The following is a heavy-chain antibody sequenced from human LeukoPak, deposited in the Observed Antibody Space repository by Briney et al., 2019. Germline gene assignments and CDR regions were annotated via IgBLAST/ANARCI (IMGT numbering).Heavy chain of an antibody. J-gene: IGHJ3*02. CDR2: IISNENSA. CDR1: GFTLRRTW. Sequence: GGSLRLSCQAPGFTLRRTWMHWARQAQGKGLVWVSCIISNENSATYADSVKGRFTISRDNAKNTLYLQMNSLRAEDTAVYYCVRGGIASAFDIWGQRTMVTVSS. V-gene: IGHV3-74*01. CDR3: VRGGIASAFDI. D-gene: IGHD6-13*01.